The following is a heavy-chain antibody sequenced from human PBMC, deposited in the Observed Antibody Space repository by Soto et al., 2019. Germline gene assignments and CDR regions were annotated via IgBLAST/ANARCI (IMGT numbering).Heavy chain of an antibody. Sequence: VQLVQSGGGVVQPGRSLRLSCVASGFTFSADGMHWVRQAPGKGLEWVSAISSDGNKKDYGDSVKGRFTISRDNSKITLHLQRNSLLSADTSIYYWAKDWGVYDGSGDSSDYLDDWGQGTLVTVSS. CDR1: GFTFSADG. V-gene: IGHV3-30*18. D-gene: IGHD3-22*01. CDR3: AKDWGVYDGSGDSSDYLDD. J-gene: IGHJ4*02. CDR2: ISSDGNKK.